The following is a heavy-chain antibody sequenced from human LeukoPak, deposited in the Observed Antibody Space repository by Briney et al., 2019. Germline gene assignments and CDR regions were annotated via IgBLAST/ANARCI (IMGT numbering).Heavy chain of an antibody. CDR2: IYTSGST. J-gene: IGHJ5*02. Sequence: SETLSLTCTVSGGSISSGSYYWSRIRQPAGKGLEWIGRIYTSGSTNYNPSLKSRVTIPVDTSKNQFSLKLSSVTAADTAVYYCAREMVVPAAAGWFDPWGQGTLVTVSS. D-gene: IGHD2-2*01. CDR1: GGSISSGSYY. V-gene: IGHV4-61*02. CDR3: AREMVVPAAAGWFDP.